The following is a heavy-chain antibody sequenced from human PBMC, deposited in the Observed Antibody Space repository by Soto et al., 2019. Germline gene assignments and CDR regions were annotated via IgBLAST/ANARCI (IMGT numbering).Heavy chain of an antibody. J-gene: IGHJ4*02. V-gene: IGHV4-39*01. CDR3: ASYLLEWLSQQHYFDY. D-gene: IGHD3-3*01. CDR1: GGSISSSSYY. Sequence: QLQLQESGPGLVKPSETLSLTCTVSGGSISSSSYYWGWIRQPPGKGLEWIGSIYYSGSTYYNPSLKTRVTISVDTSKNQFSLKLSSVTAADTAVYYCASYLLEWLSQQHYFDYWGQGTLVTVSS. CDR2: IYYSGST.